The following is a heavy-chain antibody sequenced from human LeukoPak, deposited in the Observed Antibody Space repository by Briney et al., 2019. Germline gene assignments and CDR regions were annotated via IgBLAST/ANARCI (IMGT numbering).Heavy chain of an antibody. Sequence: ASVEVSCKASGYTFTTYYIHWVRQAPGQGLEWMGFINPSGGSTSYAQKFQGRVTMTRDTSTSAVYMGLSSLRSEDTAMYYCARNVGSGLDYWGQGTLVTVSS. J-gene: IGHJ4*02. CDR2: INPSGGST. CDR1: GYTFTTYY. V-gene: IGHV1-46*01. CDR3: ARNVGSGLDY. D-gene: IGHD1-1*01.